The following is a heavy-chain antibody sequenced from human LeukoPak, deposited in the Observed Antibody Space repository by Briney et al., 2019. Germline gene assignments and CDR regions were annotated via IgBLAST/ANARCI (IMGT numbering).Heavy chain of an antibody. Sequence: GGSLRLSCAASGFTFSSYWMSWVRQAPGKGLEWVANIKQDGSEKYYVDSVKGRFTISRDNAKNSLYLQMNSLRAEDTAVYYCTTGAIARDWFDPWGQGTQVTVSS. V-gene: IGHV3-7*01. J-gene: IGHJ5*02. D-gene: IGHD2-2*01. CDR2: IKQDGSEK. CDR3: TTGAIARDWFDP. CDR1: GFTFSSYW.